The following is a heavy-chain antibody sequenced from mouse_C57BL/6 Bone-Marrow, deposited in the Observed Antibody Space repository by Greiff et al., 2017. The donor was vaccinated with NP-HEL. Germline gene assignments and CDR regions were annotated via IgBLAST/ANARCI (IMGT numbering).Heavy chain of an antibody. CDR1: GFTFSDYG. Sequence: EVHLVESGGGLVQPGGSLKLSCAASGFTFSDYGMAWVRQAPRKGPEWVAFISNLAYSIYYADTVTGRFTISRENAKNTLYLEMSSLRSEDTAMYYCARQLGRYWYFDVWGTGTTVTVSS. D-gene: IGHD4-1*01. CDR2: ISNLAYSI. V-gene: IGHV5-15*01. J-gene: IGHJ1*03. CDR3: ARQLGRYWYFDV.